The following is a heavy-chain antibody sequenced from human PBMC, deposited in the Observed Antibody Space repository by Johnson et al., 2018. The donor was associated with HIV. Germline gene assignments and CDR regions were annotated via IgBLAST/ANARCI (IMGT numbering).Heavy chain of an antibody. J-gene: IGHJ3*02. CDR3: TTGQLAGASVI. CDR2: IRYDGKDK. CDR1: GFTFSTYG. D-gene: IGHD6-13*01. Sequence: QVQLVESGGGVVQPGGSLRLSCAASGFTFSTYGIHWVRQAPGKGLEWVSFIRYDGKDKYYADFVKGRFTISRDNSKKTLYLQMNSLKIEDTAVYYCTTGQLAGASVIWGQGTMVTVSS. V-gene: IGHV3-30*02.